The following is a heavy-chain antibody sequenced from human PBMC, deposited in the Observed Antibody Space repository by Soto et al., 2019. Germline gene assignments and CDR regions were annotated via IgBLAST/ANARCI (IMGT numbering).Heavy chain of an antibody. J-gene: IGHJ4*02. CDR1: GGTFSSYA. CDR3: ARGWIQLLMRSGFDY. Sequence: QVQLVQSGAEVKKPGSSVKVSCKASGGTFSSYAISWVRQAPGQGLEWMGGIIPIFGTANYAQKFQGRVTIXXDXSXXTAYMELSSLRSEDTAVYYCARGWIQLLMRSGFDYWGQGTLVTVSS. CDR2: IIPIFGTA. D-gene: IGHD5-18*01. V-gene: IGHV1-69*12.